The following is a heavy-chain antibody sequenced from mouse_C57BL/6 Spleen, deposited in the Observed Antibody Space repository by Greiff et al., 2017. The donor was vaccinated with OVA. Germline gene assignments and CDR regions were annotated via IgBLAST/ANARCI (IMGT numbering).Heavy chain of an antibody. Sequence: VQLKQSGAELVRPGASVKLSCTASGFNIKDDYMHWVKQRPEQGLEWIGWIDPENGDTEYASKFQGKATITADTSSNTAYLQLSSLTSEDTAVYYCTTSTMITTIAYWGQGTLVTVSA. D-gene: IGHD2-4*01. CDR2: IDPENGDT. CDR3: TTSTMITTIAY. J-gene: IGHJ3*01. V-gene: IGHV14-4*01. CDR1: GFNIKDDY.